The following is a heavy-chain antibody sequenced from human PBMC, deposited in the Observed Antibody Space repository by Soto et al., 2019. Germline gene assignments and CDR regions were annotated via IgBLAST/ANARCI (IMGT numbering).Heavy chain of an antibody. CDR2: INHSGST. J-gene: IGHJ3*02. Sequence: QVQLQQWGAGLLKPSETLSLTCAVYGGSFSGYYWSWIRQPPGKGLEWIGEINHSGSTNYNPSLKRRVTISVDTSKIHFSLKLSSVTAADTAVYYCARGPRYQYCSSTSCYMPSGIFDIWGQGTMVTVSS. V-gene: IGHV4-34*01. CDR1: GGSFSGYY. D-gene: IGHD2-2*02. CDR3: ARGPRYQYCSSTSCYMPSGIFDI.